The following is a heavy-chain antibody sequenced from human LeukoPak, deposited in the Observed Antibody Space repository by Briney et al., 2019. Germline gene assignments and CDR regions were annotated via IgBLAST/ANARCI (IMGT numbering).Heavy chain of an antibody. CDR3: ARDLTYYYDSSDSYYDAFDI. J-gene: IGHJ3*02. Sequence: GGSLRLSCAASGFTFSSYSMNWVRQAPGKGLEWVSSISSSSSYIYYADSVKGRFTISRDNAKNSLYLQMNSLRAEDTAVYYCARDLTYYYDSSDSYYDAFDIWGQGTMVTVSS. D-gene: IGHD3-22*01. V-gene: IGHV3-21*01. CDR2: ISSSSSYI. CDR1: GFTFSSYS.